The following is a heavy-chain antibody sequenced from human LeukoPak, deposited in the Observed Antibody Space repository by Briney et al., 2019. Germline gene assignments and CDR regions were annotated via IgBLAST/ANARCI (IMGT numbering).Heavy chain of an antibody. Sequence: SETLSLTCTVSGGSISSSSYYWGWIRQPPGKGLEWIGSIYYSGSTYYNPSLKSRVTISVDTSKNQSSLKLSSVTAADTAVYYCARRITISINWFDPWGQGTLVTVSS. CDR2: IYYSGST. CDR1: GGSISSSSYY. J-gene: IGHJ5*02. V-gene: IGHV4-39*01. D-gene: IGHD3-3*01. CDR3: ARRITISINWFDP.